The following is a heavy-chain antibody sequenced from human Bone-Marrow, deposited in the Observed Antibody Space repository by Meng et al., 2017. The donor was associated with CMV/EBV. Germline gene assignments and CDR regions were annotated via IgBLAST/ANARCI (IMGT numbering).Heavy chain of an antibody. Sequence: GGSLKISCAASGFTFSSYAMHWVRQAPGKGLEWVALILYDGSNKYYADSVKGRFTNSRDNSKNTLYLQMNSLRAEDTAVYYCARDRVSSSWYNQYYYYGMDVCGQGTTVTVSS. D-gene: IGHD6-13*01. CDR3: ARDRVSSSWYNQYYYYGMDV. V-gene: IGHV3-30-3*01. CDR1: GFTFSSYA. CDR2: ILYDGSNK. J-gene: IGHJ6*02.